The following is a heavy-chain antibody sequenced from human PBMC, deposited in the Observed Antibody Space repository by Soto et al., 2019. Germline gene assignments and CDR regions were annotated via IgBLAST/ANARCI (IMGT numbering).Heavy chain of an antibody. J-gene: IGHJ5*02. CDR1: GFSFSTSGVG. D-gene: IGHD3-10*01. CDR2: IYWNDDK. Sequence: SGPTLVNPTQTLTLTCTFSGFSFSTSGVGVGWIRQPPGKALEWLALIYWNDDKRYSPSLKSRLTITKDTSKNQVVLTMTNMDPVDTATYYCVSGSFPTWFDPWGQGTLVTVSS. V-gene: IGHV2-5*01. CDR3: VSGSFPTWFDP.